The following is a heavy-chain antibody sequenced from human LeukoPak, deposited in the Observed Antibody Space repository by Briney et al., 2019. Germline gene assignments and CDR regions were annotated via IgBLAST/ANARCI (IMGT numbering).Heavy chain of an antibody. J-gene: IGHJ4*02. Sequence: GGSLRLSCAASGFTFSSYSMNWVRQAPGKGLEWVSSISSSSRYIYYADSVKGRFTISRDNAKNSLYLQMNSLRAEDTAVYYCARARTYYDILTGRRPSYFDYWGQGTLVTVSS. V-gene: IGHV3-21*01. CDR1: GFTFSSYS. D-gene: IGHD3-9*01. CDR2: ISSSSRYI. CDR3: ARARTYYDILTGRRPSYFDY.